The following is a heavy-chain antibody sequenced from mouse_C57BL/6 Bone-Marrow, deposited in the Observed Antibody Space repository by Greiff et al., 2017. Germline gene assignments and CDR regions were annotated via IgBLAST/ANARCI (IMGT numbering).Heavy chain of an antibody. Sequence: VQLQQSGPELVKPGASVKISCKASGYAFSSSWMNWVKQRPGKGLEWIGRIYPGDGDTNYNGKFKGKATLTADKSSSTAYMQLSSLTSEDSAVYFCARGDYYGSSYSFYAMDYWGQGTSVTVSS. CDR3: ARGDYYGSSYSFYAMDY. V-gene: IGHV1-82*01. CDR1: GYAFSSSW. J-gene: IGHJ4*01. D-gene: IGHD1-1*01. CDR2: IYPGDGDT.